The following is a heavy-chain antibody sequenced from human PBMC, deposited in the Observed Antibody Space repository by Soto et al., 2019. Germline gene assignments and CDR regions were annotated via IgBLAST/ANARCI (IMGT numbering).Heavy chain of an antibody. CDR2: INPNSLDT. CDR3: ARPTPPAAGPCIEL. D-gene: IGHD6-13*01. V-gene: IGHV1-2*02. Sequence: ASVXVSFRASWYTFTSYYRHCFLEAPGQGLEWIGWINPNSLDTNNAQKFQGRVTMTRDESTHTAYMELSRLRSDDTAVYYCARPTPPAAGPCIELWGQGTLV. J-gene: IGHJ4*01. CDR1: WYTFTSYY.